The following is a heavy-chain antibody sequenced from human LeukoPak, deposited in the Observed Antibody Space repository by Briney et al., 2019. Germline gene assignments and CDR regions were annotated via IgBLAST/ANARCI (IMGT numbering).Heavy chain of an antibody. V-gene: IGHV3-66*01. CDR1: GFTFSSYG. CDR3: ARSFYDILIGYYQYFDY. D-gene: IGHD3-9*01. Sequence: PGRSLRLSCAASGFTFSSYGMHWVRQAPGKGLEWVSVIYRDGSSYYAESVKGRFTISRDNSKNTLYIQMNSLRAEDTAVYYCARSFYDILIGYYQYFDYWGQGTLVTVSS. J-gene: IGHJ4*02. CDR2: IYRDGSS.